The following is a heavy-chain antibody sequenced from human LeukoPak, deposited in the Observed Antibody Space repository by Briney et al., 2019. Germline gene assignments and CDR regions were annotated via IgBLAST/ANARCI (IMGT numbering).Heavy chain of an antibody. J-gene: IGHJ4*02. CDR3: ARDNAPYTTTASGLGLFDY. V-gene: IGHV3-53*01. Sequence: PGGSLRLSCAASGFTVSSNYMSWVRQAPGKGLDWVSVIYSGGTTYYADSVKGRFTVSRDNPKNTLFLQMNSLRVEDTAVYYCARDNAPYTTTASGLGLFDYWGQGTLVTVSS. D-gene: IGHD2-2*02. CDR1: GFTVSSNY. CDR2: IYSGGTT.